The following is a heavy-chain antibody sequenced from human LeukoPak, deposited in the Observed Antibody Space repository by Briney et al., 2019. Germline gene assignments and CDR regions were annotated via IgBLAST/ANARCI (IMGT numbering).Heavy chain of an antibody. CDR3: ATPRDISGVFDY. J-gene: IGHJ4*02. CDR1: GFTFSSYA. V-gene: IGHV3-30*04. Sequence: PGGSLRLPCAASGFTFSSYAMHWVRQAPGKGLEWVAVISYDGSNKYYADSVKGRFTISRDNSENTLYLQMNSLRAEDTAVYYCATPRDISGVFDYWGQGTLVTVSS. CDR2: ISYDGSNK. D-gene: IGHD3-22*01.